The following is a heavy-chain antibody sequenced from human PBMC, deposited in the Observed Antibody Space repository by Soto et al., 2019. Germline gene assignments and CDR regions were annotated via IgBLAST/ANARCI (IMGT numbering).Heavy chain of an antibody. D-gene: IGHD3-9*01. CDR3: TTMGNYDILAGYYNGAFDI. CDR1: GFTFSNAW. Sequence: PGGSLRLSCAASGFTFSNAWMSWVRQAPGKGLEWVGRIKSKTDGGTTDYAAPVKGRFTISRDDSKNTLFLQMNSLKTEDTAVYYCTTMGNYDILAGYYNGAFDIWGQGTMVTVSS. CDR2: IKSKTDGGTT. V-gene: IGHV3-15*01. J-gene: IGHJ3*02.